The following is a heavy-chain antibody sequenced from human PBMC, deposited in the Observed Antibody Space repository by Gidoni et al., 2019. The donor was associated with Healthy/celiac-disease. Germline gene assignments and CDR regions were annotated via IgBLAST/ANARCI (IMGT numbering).Heavy chain of an antibody. V-gene: IGHV4-31*03. D-gene: IGHD2-15*01. CDR2: IYYSGST. J-gene: IGHJ5*02. CDR3: ARDRGCSGGSCRNWFDP. CDR1: GRSTSLGGYY. Sequence: QVQLQDSGPGLVKTSQTLSLTCTFSGRSTSLGGYYWSWIRQHPGKGLEWLGYIYYSGSTYYNPSLKSRVTISVDTSKNQFSLKLSSVTAADTAVYYCARDRGCSGGSCRNWFDPWGQGTLVTVSS.